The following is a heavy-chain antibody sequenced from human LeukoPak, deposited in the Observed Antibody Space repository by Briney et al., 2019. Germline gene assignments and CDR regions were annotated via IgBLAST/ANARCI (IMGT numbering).Heavy chain of an antibody. CDR2: IYTSVST. Sequence: SETLSLTCTVSGSSISIYYWSRIRQPAGKGLEWIGRIYTSVSTNYNPSLKSRVTMSVDTSKNQFSLKLSSVTAADTAVYYCARVGSGDYVYDYWGPGTLVTVSS. D-gene: IGHD4-17*01. J-gene: IGHJ4*02. V-gene: IGHV4-4*07. CDR3: ARVGSGDYVYDY. CDR1: GSSISIYY.